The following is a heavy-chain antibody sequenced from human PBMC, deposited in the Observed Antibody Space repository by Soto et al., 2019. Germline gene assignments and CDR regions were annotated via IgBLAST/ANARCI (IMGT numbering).Heavy chain of an antibody. CDR2: ISYDGSNK. CDR3: ARESSRIYYYDSSGYFWSAFDI. V-gene: IGHV3-30-3*01. D-gene: IGHD3-22*01. CDR1: GFTFSSYA. Sequence: QVQLVESGGGVVQPGRSLRLSCAASGFTFSSYAMHWVRQAPGKGLEWVAVISYDGSNKYYADSVKGRFTISRDNSKNTLYLQMNSLRAEDTAVYYCARESSRIYYYDSSGYFWSAFDIWGQGTMVTVSS. J-gene: IGHJ3*02.